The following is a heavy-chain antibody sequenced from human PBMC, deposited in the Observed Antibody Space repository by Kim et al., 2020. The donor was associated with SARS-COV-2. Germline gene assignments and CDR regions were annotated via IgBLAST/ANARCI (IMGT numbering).Heavy chain of an antibody. CDR3: ARELGSGWYAFDI. CDR2: INPANGNT. Sequence: ASVKVSCKASEYTFTRYAIHWVRQSPGQRLEWLGWINPANGNTGYSEKFQGRVTFTRDTSATTAYMELSSLRSEDTAVYYCARELGSGWYAFDIWGQGTMVTVSS. J-gene: IGHJ3*02. V-gene: IGHV1-3*01. D-gene: IGHD6-19*01. CDR1: EYTFTRYA.